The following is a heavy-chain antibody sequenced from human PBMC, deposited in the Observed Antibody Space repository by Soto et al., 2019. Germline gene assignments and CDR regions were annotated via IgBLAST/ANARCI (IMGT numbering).Heavy chain of an antibody. Sequence: EVQLVESGGGLVQPGGSLRLSCAASGFTVSSNYMSWVRQAPGKGLEWVAVIYIGGSTYYADSVKGRFTISRHNAKHTMYRQRTSLTAEDTAVDYFARASACGGYWGQGTLVTVSS. CDR3: ARASACGGY. J-gene: IGHJ4*02. V-gene: IGHV3-53*04. CDR2: IYIGGST. D-gene: IGHD3-10*01. CDR1: GFTVSSNY.